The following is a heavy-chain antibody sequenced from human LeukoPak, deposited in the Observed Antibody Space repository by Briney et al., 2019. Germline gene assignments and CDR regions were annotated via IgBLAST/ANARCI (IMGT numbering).Heavy chain of an antibody. CDR3: ARDKGHDSSGYYPDFDY. J-gene: IGHJ4*02. CDR1: GFTFSSYS. CDR2: ISSSSSYI. D-gene: IGHD3-22*01. Sequence: GGSLRLSCAASGFTFSSYSMNWVRQAPGKGLEWVSSISSSSSYIYYADSVKGRFTISRDNAKNSLYLQMNSLRAEDTAVYYCARDKGHDSSGYYPDFDYWGQGTLVTGSS. V-gene: IGHV3-21*01.